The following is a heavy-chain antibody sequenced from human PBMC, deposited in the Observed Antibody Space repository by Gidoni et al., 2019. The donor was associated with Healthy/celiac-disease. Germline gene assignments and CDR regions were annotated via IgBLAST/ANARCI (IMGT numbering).Heavy chain of an antibody. CDR1: GFPFSSYA. J-gene: IGHJ4*02. CDR3: AKPRGASIAEFDY. D-gene: IGHD6-6*01. V-gene: IGHV3-23*01. CDR2: ISGSGGST. Sequence: EVQLLESGGGLVQPGGSLRLSCAASGFPFSSYAMSWVRQAPGKGLEWVSAISGSGGSTYYADSVKGRFTISRDNSKNTLYLQMNSLRAEDTAVYYCAKPRGASIAEFDYWGQGTLVTVSS.